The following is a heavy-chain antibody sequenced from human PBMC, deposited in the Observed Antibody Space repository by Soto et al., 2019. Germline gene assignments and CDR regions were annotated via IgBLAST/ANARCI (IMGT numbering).Heavy chain of an antibody. CDR2: IYYSGST. CDR1: GGSSSSYY. D-gene: IGHD3-22*01. J-gene: IGHJ4*02. Sequence: PSETLSLTCTVSGGSSSSYYWSWIRQPPGKGLEWIGYIYYSGSTNYNPSLKSRVTISVDTSKNQFSLKLSSVTAADTAVCYCARDYYDVSGYDYWGQGPLVTVS. CDR3: ARDYYDVSGYDY. V-gene: IGHV4-59*12.